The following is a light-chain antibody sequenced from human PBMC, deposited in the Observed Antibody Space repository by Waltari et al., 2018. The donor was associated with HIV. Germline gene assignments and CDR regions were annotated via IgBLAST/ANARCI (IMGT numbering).Light chain of an antibody. J-gene: IGLJ2*01. CDR2: EVN. V-gene: IGLV2-18*02. CDR3: SSYTSSTVV. CDR1: SSYVGSYNR. Sequence: QSALTQPPSVSGSPGQSVTISCPGTSSYVGSYNRVSWYQQPPGTATKLMIYEVNNRPSGVPDRFSGSKSGNTASLTISGLQAEDEADYYCSSYTSSTVVFGGGTKLTVL.